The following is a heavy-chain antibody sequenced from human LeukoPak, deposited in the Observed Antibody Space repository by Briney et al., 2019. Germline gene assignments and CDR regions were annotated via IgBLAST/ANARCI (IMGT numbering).Heavy chain of an antibody. D-gene: IGHD3-22*01. Sequence: GASVTVSCKASGYTFTSYGISWVRQAPGQGREGMGWISAYNGNTNYAQKLQGRVTMTTDTSTTTAYMELRSLRSDDTAVYYCARVGGVYYDAIWGQGTMVTVSS. CDR1: GYTFTSYG. CDR3: ARVGGVYYDAI. V-gene: IGHV1-18*01. J-gene: IGHJ3*02. CDR2: ISAYNGNT.